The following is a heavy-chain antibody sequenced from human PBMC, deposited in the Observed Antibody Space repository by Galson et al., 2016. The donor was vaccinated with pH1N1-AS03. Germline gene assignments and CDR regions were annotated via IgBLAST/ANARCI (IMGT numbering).Heavy chain of an antibody. CDR3: ARPIGTARGFFYYGMDV. CDR1: GFSLNTGGMC. Sequence: PALVKPTQTLTLTCTFSGFSLNTGGMCVSWVRQPPGKALEWLGLIDWDDGKYYNSSLETRLTISKDTSKNQVVLTMTNMDPVDTATYSCARPIGTARGFFYYGMDVWGQGTTVTVSS. CDR2: IDWDDGK. V-gene: IGHV2-70*20. D-gene: IGHD1-1*01. J-gene: IGHJ6*02.